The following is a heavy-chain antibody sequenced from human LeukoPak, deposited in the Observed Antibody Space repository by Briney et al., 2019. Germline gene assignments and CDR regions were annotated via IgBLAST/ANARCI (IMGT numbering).Heavy chain of an antibody. Sequence: SQTLSLTCTVSGGSISSGDYYWSWIRQPPGKGLEWIGYIYYSGSTYYNPSLKSRVTISVDTSKNQFSLKLNSLTTADTAVYYCTRGAGWLIDYWGQGILVTVSS. D-gene: IGHD3-16*01. CDR2: IYYSGST. V-gene: IGHV4-30-4*08. J-gene: IGHJ4*02. CDR3: TRGAGWLIDY. CDR1: GGSISSGDYY.